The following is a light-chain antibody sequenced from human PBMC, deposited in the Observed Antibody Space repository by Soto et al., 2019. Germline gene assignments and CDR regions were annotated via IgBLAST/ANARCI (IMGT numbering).Light chain of an antibody. CDR2: DVT. CDR3: SSYTGSSTVI. J-gene: IGLJ2*01. V-gene: IGLV2-14*01. CDR1: SSDVGGYNY. Sequence: QSALTQPASVSGSPGQSITISCTGTSSDVGGYNYVCWYQQHPGKAPELIIYDVTNRPSGVSNRFSGSKSGGTASLSISGLQAEDEADYYCSSYTGSSTVIFGGGTKLTVL.